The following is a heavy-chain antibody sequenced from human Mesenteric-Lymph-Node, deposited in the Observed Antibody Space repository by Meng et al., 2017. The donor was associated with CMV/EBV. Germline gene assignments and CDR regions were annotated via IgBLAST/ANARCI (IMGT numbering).Heavy chain of an antibody. CDR1: GFNFSDYS. D-gene: IGHD2-2*01. CDR2: ISSGGGTTM. J-gene: IGHJ4*02. Sequence: LSCAVSGFNFSDYSMPWIRQPPGKGLEWVSYISSGGGTTMYYADSVKGRFTISRDNAKNSLYLQMNSLRADDTAVYYCARLLGMPQWGQGTLVTVSS. CDR3: ARLLGMPQ. V-gene: IGHV3-11*04.